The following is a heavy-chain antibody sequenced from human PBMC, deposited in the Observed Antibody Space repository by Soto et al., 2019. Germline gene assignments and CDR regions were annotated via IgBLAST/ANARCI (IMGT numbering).Heavy chain of an antibody. CDR3: TTEGRGTVTTVDY. CDR2: IKSKTDGGTT. CDR1: GFTFSNAW. D-gene: IGHD4-4*01. J-gene: IGHJ4*02. Sequence: EVQLVESGGGLVKPGGSLRLSCAASGFTFSNAWMNWVRQAPGKGLEWVGRIKSKTDGGTTDYAAPVKGRFTISRDHSKNTLYLQRNSLKTEDTAVYYCTTEGRGTVTTVDYWGQGTLVSVSS. V-gene: IGHV3-15*07.